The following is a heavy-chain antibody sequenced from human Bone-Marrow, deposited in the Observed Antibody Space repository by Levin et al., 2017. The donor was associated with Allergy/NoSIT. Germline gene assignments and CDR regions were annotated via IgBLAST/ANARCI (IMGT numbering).Heavy chain of an antibody. D-gene: IGHD6-13*01. CDR3: ARVYRSASSWPLDS. Sequence: SQTLSLTCPVSGDSISSHYWSWLRQPPGKGLEWIGYMFFSGSTTYNPSLKSRVTISIDTSKNQLSLKLTSVTAADTAVYYCARVYRSASSWPLDSWGQGSLVTVSS. V-gene: IGHV4-59*11. CDR1: GDSISSHY. J-gene: IGHJ4*02. CDR2: MFFSGST.